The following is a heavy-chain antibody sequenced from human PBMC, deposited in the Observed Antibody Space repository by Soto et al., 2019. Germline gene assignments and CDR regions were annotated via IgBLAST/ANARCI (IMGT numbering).Heavy chain of an antibody. CDR2: ITPISGTA. V-gene: IGHV1-69*06. D-gene: IGHD3-3*01. CDR3: ARDQGVWSGYYLGYYYYGMDI. J-gene: IGHJ6*02. CDR1: GGTFRSYA. Sequence: QVQLVQSGAEVKKPGSSVKVSCKASGGTFRSYAISWVRQAPGQGLEWMGGITPISGTANYAQKFQGRVTITADKSTSTAYMELSSLRSEDTAVYYCARDQGVWSGYYLGYYYYGMDIWGQGTTVTVSS.